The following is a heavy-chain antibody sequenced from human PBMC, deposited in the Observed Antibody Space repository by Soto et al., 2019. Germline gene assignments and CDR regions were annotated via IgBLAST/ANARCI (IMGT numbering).Heavy chain of an antibody. CDR3: NRRDGDYVGRYYYYYMDV. CDR2: IRSKANSYAR. V-gene: IGHV3-73*01. CDR1: GFTFSGSA. J-gene: IGHJ6*03. D-gene: IGHD4-17*01. Sequence: GGSLRLSCAASGFTFSGSAMHWVRQASGKGLEWVGRIRSKANSYARAYAASVKGRFTISRDDSKNTAYLQMNSLKTEDTDVYYCNRRDGDYVGRYYYYYMDVWGKGTTVTVSS.